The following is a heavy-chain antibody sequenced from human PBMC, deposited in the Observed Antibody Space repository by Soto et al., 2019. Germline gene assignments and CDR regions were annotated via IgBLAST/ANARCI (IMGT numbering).Heavy chain of an antibody. Sequence: GASVKVSCKASGYTFTSYGISWVRQAPGQGLEWMGWISAYNGNTNYAQKLQGRVTMTTDTSTSTADMELRSLRSDDTAVYYCARGGGVVVAAFYYYYGMDVWGQGTTVTVSS. J-gene: IGHJ6*02. CDR2: ISAYNGNT. CDR3: ARGGGVVVAAFYYYYGMDV. D-gene: IGHD2-15*01. V-gene: IGHV1-18*01. CDR1: GYTFTSYG.